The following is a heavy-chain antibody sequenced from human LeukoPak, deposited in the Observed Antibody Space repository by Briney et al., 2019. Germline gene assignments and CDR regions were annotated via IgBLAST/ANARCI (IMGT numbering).Heavy chain of an antibody. D-gene: IGHD3-22*01. Sequence: PGGSLRLSCATSGFTFSSYAMSWVRQAPGKGLEWVAVIWYDGSNKYYADPVKGRFTTSRDNSKNTLYLQMNSLRAEDTAVYYCARDGELAYYYDSSGYFDYWGQGTLVTVSS. CDR2: IWYDGSNK. J-gene: IGHJ4*02. CDR3: ARDGELAYYYDSSGYFDY. CDR1: GFTFSSYA. V-gene: IGHV3-33*08.